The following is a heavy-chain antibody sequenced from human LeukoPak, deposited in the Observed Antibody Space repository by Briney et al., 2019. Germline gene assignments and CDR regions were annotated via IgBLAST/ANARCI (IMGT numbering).Heavy chain of an antibody. J-gene: IGHJ5*02. CDR2: IYPDDSDT. Sequence: GESLMISCKDSGYTFSIYWIAWVRQMPRKGLEWMGSIYPDDSDTRYSPSFQGQVTISADKSNTAYLQWSSLKASDTAMYYCARVYTSGWSNWFDPWGQGTLVTVSS. D-gene: IGHD6-19*01. CDR1: GYTFSIYW. V-gene: IGHV5-51*01. CDR3: ARVYTSGWSNWFDP.